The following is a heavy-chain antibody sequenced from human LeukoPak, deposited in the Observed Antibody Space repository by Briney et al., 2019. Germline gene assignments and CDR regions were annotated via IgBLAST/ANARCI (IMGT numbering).Heavy chain of an antibody. Sequence: SETLSLTCTVSGGSISSSSYYWGWIRQPPGKGLEWIGSIYYSGSTYYNPSLKSRVTLSVDTSKNQLSLRLTSVTATDTAVYFCARRRGPSLTNTFDLWGQGTMVTVTS. J-gene: IGHJ3*01. D-gene: IGHD2-2*01. V-gene: IGHV4-39*01. CDR3: ARRRGPSLTNTFDL. CDR1: GGSISSSSYY. CDR2: IYYSGST.